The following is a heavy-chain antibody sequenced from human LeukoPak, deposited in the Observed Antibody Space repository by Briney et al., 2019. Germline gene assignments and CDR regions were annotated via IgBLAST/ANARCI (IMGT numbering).Heavy chain of an antibody. D-gene: IGHD3-9*01. J-gene: IGHJ2*01. Sequence: GGSLRLSCAASGFTFSSYAMSWVRQAPGKGLEWVSAISGSGGSTYYADSVKGRFTISRDNSKNTLYLQTNSLRADDTAVYYCARVMGRLVRTWYFDLWGRGTLVTVSS. CDR2: ISGSGGST. V-gene: IGHV3-23*01. CDR3: ARVMGRLVRTWYFDL. CDR1: GFTFSSYA.